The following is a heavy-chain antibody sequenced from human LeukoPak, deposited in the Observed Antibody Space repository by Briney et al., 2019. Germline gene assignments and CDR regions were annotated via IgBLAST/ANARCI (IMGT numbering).Heavy chain of an antibody. J-gene: IGHJ4*02. CDR2: IRYDGSNK. CDR3: VNSPGGSTGWFPDS. CDR1: GFTFSNSG. Sequence: GGSLRLSCAASGFTFSNSGMHWVRQAPGKGLEWVAFIRYDGSNKYYADSVKGRFTISRDNSKNTLYLQMNSLRAEDTAAYYCVNSPGGSTGWFPDSWGQGTLVTVSS. V-gene: IGHV3-30*02. D-gene: IGHD6-19*01.